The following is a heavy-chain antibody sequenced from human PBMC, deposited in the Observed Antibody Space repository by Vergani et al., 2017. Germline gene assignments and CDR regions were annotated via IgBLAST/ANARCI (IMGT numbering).Heavy chain of an antibody. V-gene: IGHV1-2*02. CDR2: INPNSGGT. D-gene: IGHD3-10*01. J-gene: IGHJ5*02. CDR3: ARDHIPQLLWVGELLYGWFDP. Sequence: QVQLVQSGAEVKKPGASVKVSCKASGYTFTGYYMHWVRQAPGQGLEWMGWINPNSGGTNYAQKFQGRVAMTRDTSISTAYMELSRLRSDDTAVYYCARDHIPQLLWVGELLYGWFDPWGQGTLVTVSS. CDR1: GYTFTGYY.